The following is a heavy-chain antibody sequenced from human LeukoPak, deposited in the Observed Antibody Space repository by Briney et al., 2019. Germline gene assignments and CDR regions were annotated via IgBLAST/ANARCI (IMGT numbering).Heavy chain of an antibody. CDR3: AREMYGDYVSYYYYGMDV. Sequence: GASVKVSCKASGYTFTSHGISWVRQAPGQGLEWMGWISAYNGNTNYAQKLQGRVTMTTDTSTSTAYMELRSLRSDDTAVYYCAREMYGDYVSYYYYGMDVWGQGTTVTVSS. D-gene: IGHD4-17*01. CDR2: ISAYNGNT. J-gene: IGHJ6*02. V-gene: IGHV1-18*01. CDR1: GYTFTSHG.